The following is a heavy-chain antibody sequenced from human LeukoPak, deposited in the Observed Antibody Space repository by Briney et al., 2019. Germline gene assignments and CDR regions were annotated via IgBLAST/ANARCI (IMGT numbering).Heavy chain of an antibody. CDR1: GFTFNRYA. CDR2: IRYDGSNK. Sequence: AGGSLRLSCAASGFTFNRYAIHWVRQAPGKGLEWVAFIRYDGSNKYYADSVKGRFTISRDNSKNTLYLQMNSLRAEDTAVYYCAKDIYYDFWSGKNAFDIWGQGTMVTVSS. D-gene: IGHD3-3*01. CDR3: AKDIYYDFWSGKNAFDI. J-gene: IGHJ3*02. V-gene: IGHV3-30*02.